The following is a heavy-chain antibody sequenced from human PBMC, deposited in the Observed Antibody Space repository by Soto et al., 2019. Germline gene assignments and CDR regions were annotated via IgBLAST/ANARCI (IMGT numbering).Heavy chain of an antibody. CDR1: GFAFNIYS. CDR2: ISKTDGGT. V-gene: IGHV3-23*01. D-gene: IGHD2-15*01. J-gene: IGHJ4*02. CDR3: AKDATAVVTCHFDY. Sequence: PGGSLILSCAAYGFAFNIYSMSWVRQAPGKGLEWVSGISKTDGGTYYADSVTGRFTISRDNSKNTLYLQMNSLRVEDTAIYYCAKDATAVVTCHFDYWGQGTPVTVSS.